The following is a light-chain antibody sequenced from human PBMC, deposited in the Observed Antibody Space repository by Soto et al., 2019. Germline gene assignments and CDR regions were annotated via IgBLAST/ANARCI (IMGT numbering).Light chain of an antibody. V-gene: IGKV4-1*01. CDR2: WAS. CDR1: QSVLHSSSNRNY. Sequence: DIVMTQSPDSLAVSQGERATINCKSSQSVLHSSSNRNYLAWYQQKSGQPPKLLIYWASTRGSVVPDRFSGSVSRVDFTLSIGYMQAEDVAVYYCQQDYTTPQTFAQVTKVEIK. CDR3: QQDYTTPQT. J-gene: IGKJ1*01.